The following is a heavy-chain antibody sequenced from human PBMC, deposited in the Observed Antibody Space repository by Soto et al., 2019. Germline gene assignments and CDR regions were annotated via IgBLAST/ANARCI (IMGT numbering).Heavy chain of an antibody. CDR1: GFTVSSNY. CDR3: ARARGYSGYDPFDY. D-gene: IGHD5-12*01. V-gene: IGHV3-66*01. J-gene: IGHJ4*02. Sequence: VQLVESGGGLVQPGGSLRLSCAASGFTVSSNYMSWVRQAPGKGLEWVSVIYSGGSTYYADSVKGRFTISRDNSKNTLYLQMNSLRAEDTAVYYCARARGYSGYDPFDYWGQGTLVTVSS. CDR2: IYSGGST.